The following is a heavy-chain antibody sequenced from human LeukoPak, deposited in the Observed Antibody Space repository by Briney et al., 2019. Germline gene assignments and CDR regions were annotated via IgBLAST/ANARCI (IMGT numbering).Heavy chain of an antibody. D-gene: IGHD2-2*01. CDR3: ARDHAYAFDI. CDR1: GFTFSDYS. Sequence: GVLRLSCVASGFTFSDYSLNWVRQAPGKGLEWISYIGSAIYYADSVKGRFTISRDNAKNSLFLQMNSLRAEDTAVYYCARDHAYAFDIWGQGTLVTVAS. V-gene: IGHV3-48*01. CDR2: IGSAI. J-gene: IGHJ3*02.